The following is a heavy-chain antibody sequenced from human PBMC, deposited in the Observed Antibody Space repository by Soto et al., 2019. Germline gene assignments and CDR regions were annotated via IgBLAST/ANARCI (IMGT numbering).Heavy chain of an antibody. CDR1: GGSISSGDYY. Sequence: SETLSLTCTVSGGSISSGDYYWSWIRQPPGKGLEWIGYIYYSGSTYYNPSLKSRVTISVDTSKNQFSLKLSSVTAADTAVYYCARDHMIVVAHDAFDIWGQGTMVTVSS. J-gene: IGHJ3*02. CDR2: IYYSGST. CDR3: ARDHMIVVAHDAFDI. V-gene: IGHV4-30-4*01. D-gene: IGHD3-22*01.